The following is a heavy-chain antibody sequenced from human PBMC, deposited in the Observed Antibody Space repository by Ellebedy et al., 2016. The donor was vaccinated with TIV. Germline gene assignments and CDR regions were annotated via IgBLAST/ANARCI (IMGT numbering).Heavy chain of an antibody. CDR2: ISGIGGST. D-gene: IGHD5-18*01. CDR1: GFTFSNYA. Sequence: PGGSLRLSCAVSGFTFSNYAMAWVPQAPGKGLEWVSAISGIGGSTYYAYSVTGRFTISRENSKNSRYLQMSSLRVEDTAVYYCARGDGGDSYGPGGMDVWGQGTTVTVSS. J-gene: IGHJ6*02. V-gene: IGHV3-23*01. CDR3: ARGDGGDSYGPGGMDV.